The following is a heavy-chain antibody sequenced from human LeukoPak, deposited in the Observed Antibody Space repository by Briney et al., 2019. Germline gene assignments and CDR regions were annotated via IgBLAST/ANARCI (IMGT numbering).Heavy chain of an antibody. CDR1: GGSISSGSYY. D-gene: IGHD6-13*01. CDR2: IYTSGST. CDR3: ARTRAAAGTLAFDY. V-gene: IGHV4-61*02. J-gene: IGHJ4*02. Sequence: SETLSLTCSVSGGSISSGSYYWSWIRQPAGKGLEWIGRIYTSGSTNYNPSLKSRVTISVDTSKNRFSLKLSSVTAADTAVYYCARTRAAAGTLAFDYWGQGTLVTVSS.